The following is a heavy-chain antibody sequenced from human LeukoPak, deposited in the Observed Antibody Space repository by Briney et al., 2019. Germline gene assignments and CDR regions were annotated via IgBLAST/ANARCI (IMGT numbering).Heavy chain of an antibody. CDR2: INHSGST. J-gene: IGHJ4*02. V-gene: IGHV4-34*01. D-gene: IGHD6-19*01. Sequence: SETLSLTCAVYGVSFSGYYWSWIRQPPGEGLEWIGEINHSGSTNYNPSLKSRVTISVDTSKNQFSLKLSSVTAADTAVYYCAREGSSGCFDYWGQGTLVTVSS. CDR3: AREGSSGCFDY. CDR1: GVSFSGYY.